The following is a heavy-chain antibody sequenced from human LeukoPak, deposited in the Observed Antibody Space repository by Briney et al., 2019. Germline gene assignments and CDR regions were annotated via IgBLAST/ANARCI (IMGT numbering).Heavy chain of an antibody. Sequence: ASVKVSCKASGYTFIGYYMHWVRQAPGQGVEWMGWINPKSGGTNYAQKFRGRVTMTRDTSISTAYMELSRLRSDDTAVYYCARVYGSGSFGYYYYYGMDVWGQGTTVTVSS. CDR2: INPKSGGT. CDR1: GYTFIGYY. V-gene: IGHV1-2*02. D-gene: IGHD3-10*01. CDR3: ARVYGSGSFGYYYYYGMDV. J-gene: IGHJ6*02.